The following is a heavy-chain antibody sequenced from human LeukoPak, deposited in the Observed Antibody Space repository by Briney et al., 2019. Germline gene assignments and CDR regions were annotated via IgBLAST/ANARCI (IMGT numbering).Heavy chain of an antibody. Sequence: SETLSLTCTVSGGSISSSSYYWGWIRQPPGKGLEWIGSIYYTGSTDYNPSLRSRVTISVDTSKNQFSLKLTSVTAVDTAVYYCARDLRSSGWYEFDYWGQGTLVTVSS. V-gene: IGHV4-39*02. CDR1: GGSISSSSYY. J-gene: IGHJ4*02. CDR3: ARDLRSSGWYEFDY. D-gene: IGHD6-19*01. CDR2: IYYTGST.